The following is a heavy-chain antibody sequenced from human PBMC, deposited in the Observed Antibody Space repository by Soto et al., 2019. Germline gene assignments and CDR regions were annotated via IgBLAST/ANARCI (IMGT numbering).Heavy chain of an antibody. CDR3: ATDRGDYNSSPDY. CDR1: GFTFGSYD. V-gene: IGHV3-33*01. Sequence: QVQLVESGGGVVQPGRSLRLSCAASGFTFGSYDMHWVRQTPGKGLEWVAVIRYDGSNKYYGDSVKGRFIISRDNSKNTVYLQMNSLRAGDTAVYYCATDRGDYNSSPDYWGQGTLVTVSS. CDR2: IRYDGSNK. J-gene: IGHJ4*02. D-gene: IGHD3-10*01.